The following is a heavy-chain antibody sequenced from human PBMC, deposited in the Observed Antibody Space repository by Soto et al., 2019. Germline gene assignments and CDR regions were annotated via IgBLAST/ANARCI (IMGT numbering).Heavy chain of an antibody. D-gene: IGHD3-10*01. CDR1: GYTFTTYG. J-gene: IGHJ6*02. CDR2: INTHNGNT. V-gene: IGHV1-18*01. CDR3: TREGSAPYYYCGMDA. Sequence: GASVKVSCKASGYTFTTYGISWVRQAPGQGLEWLGWINTHNGNTNYAQNLQGRVIMTADTSTSTAYMELRSLRSDDTAIYYCTREGSAPYYYCGMDAWGQGTTVTVSS.